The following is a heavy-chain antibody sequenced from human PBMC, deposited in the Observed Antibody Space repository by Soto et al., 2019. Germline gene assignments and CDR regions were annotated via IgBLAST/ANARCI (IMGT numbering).Heavy chain of an antibody. CDR2: ISWDGDTT. D-gene: IGHD1-26*01. J-gene: IGHJ4*02. Sequence: EARLVESGGTVVQPGGSLRLSCVASGFSFEDYMMHWVRQVPGKGLEWLSLISWDGDTTYYADSVAGRFTISRDNSKNSMYLPMTTLRTEDTAFYYFAKGGQSGSSDHLGPGTLVTVSS. CDR3: AKGGQSGSSDH. CDR1: GFSFEDYM. V-gene: IGHV3-43*01.